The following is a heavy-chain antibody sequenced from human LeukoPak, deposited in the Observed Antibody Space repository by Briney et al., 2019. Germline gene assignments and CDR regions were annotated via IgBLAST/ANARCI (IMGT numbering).Heavy chain of an antibody. CDR2: VYYSGST. V-gene: IGHV4-59*02. D-gene: IGHD2-2*01. CDR3: ARVYCSSSTCSVGPFDY. Sequence: KPSETLSLTCTVSGGSVSSYYWSWIRRPPGKRLEWVGYVYYSGSTHYNPSPSHRVTVSLETSKNQFSLKLSSVTAADTAVYYCARVYCSSSTCSVGPFDYWGQGTLDTVSS. CDR1: GGSVSSYY. J-gene: IGHJ4*02.